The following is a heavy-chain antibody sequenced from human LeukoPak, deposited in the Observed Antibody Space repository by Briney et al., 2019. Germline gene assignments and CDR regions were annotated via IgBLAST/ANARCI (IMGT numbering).Heavy chain of an antibody. J-gene: IGHJ6*02. Sequence: PGGSLRLSCAASGSTFSSYGMHWVRQAPGKGLEWVAVISYDGSNKYYADSVKGRFTISRDNSKNTLYLQMNSLRAEDTAVYYCANPSHGRRYYYGMDVWGQGTTVTVSS. CDR2: ISYDGSNK. D-gene: IGHD1-26*01. CDR1: GSTFSSYG. V-gene: IGHV3-30*18. CDR3: ANPSHGRRYYYGMDV.